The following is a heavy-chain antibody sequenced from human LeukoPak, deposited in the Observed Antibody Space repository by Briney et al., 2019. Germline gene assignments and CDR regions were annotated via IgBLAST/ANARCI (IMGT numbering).Heavy chain of an antibody. V-gene: IGHV3-66*02. D-gene: IGHD3-22*01. J-gene: IGHJ3*02. CDR1: GFTFSSYA. CDR3: ARDLWDYYDSNYAFDI. CDR2: IYSGGST. Sequence: GGSLRLSCAASGFTFSSYAMSWVRQAPGKGLEWVSVIYSGGSTYYADSVKGRFTISRDNSKNTLYLQMNSLRAEDTAVYYCARDLWDYYDSNYAFDIWGQRTMVTVSS.